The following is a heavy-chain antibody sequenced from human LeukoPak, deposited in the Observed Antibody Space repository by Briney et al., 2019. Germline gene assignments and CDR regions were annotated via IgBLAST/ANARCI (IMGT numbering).Heavy chain of an antibody. Sequence: GGSLRLSCAASGFTFSDYYMSWIRQAPGKGLEWVSYISSTGSYTNYADSVKGRFTISRDNAKSSLYLQMNSLRAQGTAVYYCARGALAVRGVVMGFDHWGQGTLVTVSS. CDR2: ISSTGSYT. CDR1: GFTFSDYY. V-gene: IGHV3-11*05. D-gene: IGHD3-10*01. CDR3: ARGALAVRGVVMGFDH. J-gene: IGHJ4*02.